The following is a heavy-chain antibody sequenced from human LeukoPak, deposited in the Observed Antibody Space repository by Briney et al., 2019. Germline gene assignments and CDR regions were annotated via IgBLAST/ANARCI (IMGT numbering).Heavy chain of an antibody. CDR2: ISGSGGST. D-gene: IGHD5-12*01. V-gene: IGHV3-23*01. CDR3: ARAAPYSGDDYSDY. Sequence: GGSLRLSCAASGFTFSTYAMSWVRQAPGKGLEWVSAISGSGGSTYYADSVKGRFSISRDNSKNTLYLQMNSLRAEDTAVYYCARAAPYSGDDYSDYWGQGTLVTVSS. CDR1: GFTFSTYA. J-gene: IGHJ4*02.